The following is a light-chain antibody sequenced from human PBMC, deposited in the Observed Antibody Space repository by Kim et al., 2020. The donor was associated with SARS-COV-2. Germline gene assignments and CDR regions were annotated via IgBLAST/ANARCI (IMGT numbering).Light chain of an antibody. J-gene: IGKJ5*01. CDR3: QQLNSYSPIT. Sequence: QLTQSPTSLSASVGDTVTITCWASQGIANYLAWYQQKPGKAPQLLIYTASVLQSGVPLRFSGSGSGTKFTLTISSLQPEDFATYYCQQLNSYSPITFGQGTRLEIK. CDR2: TAS. CDR1: QGIANY. V-gene: IGKV1-9*01.